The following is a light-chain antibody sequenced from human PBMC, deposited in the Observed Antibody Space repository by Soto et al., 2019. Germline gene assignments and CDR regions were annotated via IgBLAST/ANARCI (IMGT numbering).Light chain of an antibody. V-gene: IGKV3-20*01. Sequence: EIVMTQSPGTLSLSPGERLTLSCRTSQSLSTRSLAWYQQKPGQAPSLLIYEASTRAPGTPDRFSGSGSGTDFTLPVSRLEPEDFAVYYCQQYGRSVGFGQGTKVDI. CDR2: EAS. CDR3: QQYGRSVG. J-gene: IGKJ1*01. CDR1: QSLSTRS.